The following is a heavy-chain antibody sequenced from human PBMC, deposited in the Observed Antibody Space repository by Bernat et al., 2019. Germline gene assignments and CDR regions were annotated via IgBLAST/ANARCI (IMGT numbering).Heavy chain of an antibody. Sequence: QVQLQRWGAGLLKPSETLSLTCAVYGGSFSGYYWSWIRQPPGKGLEWIGEINHSGSTNYNPSLKSRVTISVDTSKNQFSLKLSSVTAADTAVYYCARGIGYCTNGVCYTGYYYYGMDVWGQGTTVTVSS. J-gene: IGHJ6*02. CDR3: ARGIGYCTNGVCYTGYYYYGMDV. CDR1: GGSFSGYY. V-gene: IGHV4-34*01. D-gene: IGHD2-8*01. CDR2: INHSGST.